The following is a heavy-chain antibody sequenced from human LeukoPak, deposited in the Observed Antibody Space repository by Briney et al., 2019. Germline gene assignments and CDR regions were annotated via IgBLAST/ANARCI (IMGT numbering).Heavy chain of an antibody. Sequence: SETLSLTCAVSGASVSGNYWSWIRQSPERGLEWIGHLLDDGVTDYNPSLKSRVTILSDTSKNQFSLRLRSVTAADTAVYYCARVSFTYGPLDSWGPGILVTVSS. V-gene: IGHV4-59*02. D-gene: IGHD4-17*01. CDR3: ARVSFTYGPLDS. CDR1: GASVSGNY. CDR2: LLDDGVT. J-gene: IGHJ4*02.